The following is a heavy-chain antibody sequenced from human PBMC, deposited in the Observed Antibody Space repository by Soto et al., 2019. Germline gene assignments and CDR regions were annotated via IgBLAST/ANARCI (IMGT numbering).Heavy chain of an antibody. CDR2: ISYDGSNK. D-gene: IGHD3-3*01. V-gene: IGHV3-30-3*01. Sequence: GGSLRLSCAASGFTFSSYAMHWVRQAPGKGLEWVAVISYDGSNKYYADSVKGRFTISRDNSKNTLYLQMNSLRAEDTAVYYCARDSHGFLSLSPYGMDVWGQGTTVTVSS. CDR1: GFTFSSYA. J-gene: IGHJ6*02. CDR3: ARDSHGFLSLSPYGMDV.